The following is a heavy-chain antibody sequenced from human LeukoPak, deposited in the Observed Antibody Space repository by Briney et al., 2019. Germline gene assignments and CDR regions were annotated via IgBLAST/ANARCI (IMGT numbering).Heavy chain of an antibody. Sequence: PSETLSLTCTVSGGSISSSSYYWGWIRQPPGKGLEWIGSIYYSGSTYYNPSLKSRVTISVDTSKNQFSLKLSSVTAADTAVYYCARDDYGGNPHYYFDYWGQGTLVTVSS. CDR2: IYYSGST. J-gene: IGHJ4*02. V-gene: IGHV4-39*07. D-gene: IGHD4-23*01. CDR1: GGSISSSSYY. CDR3: ARDDYGGNPHYYFDY.